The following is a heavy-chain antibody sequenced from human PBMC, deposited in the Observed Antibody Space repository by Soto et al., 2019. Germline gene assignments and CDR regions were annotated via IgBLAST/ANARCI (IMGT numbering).Heavy chain of an antibody. D-gene: IGHD3-22*01. CDR2: ISYDGSNK. CDR1: GLTFSSYA. V-gene: IGHV3-30-3*01. CDR3: ARDSRERDSSGYYYVIGYFQH. Sequence: QVQLVESGGGVVQPGRSLRLSCAASGLTFSSYAMHWVRQAPGKGLEWVAVISYDGSNKYYADSVKGRFTISRDNSKNTLYLQMNSLRAEDTAVYYCARDSRERDSSGYYYVIGYFQHWGQGTLVTVSS. J-gene: IGHJ1*01.